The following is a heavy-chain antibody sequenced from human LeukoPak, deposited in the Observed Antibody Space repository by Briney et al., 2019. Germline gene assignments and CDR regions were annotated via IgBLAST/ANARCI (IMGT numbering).Heavy chain of an antibody. V-gene: IGHV1-2*04. CDR1: GYTFTGYY. J-gene: IGHJ6*02. D-gene: IGHD2-2*01. Sequence: ASVKVSCTASGYTFTGYYMHWVRQAPGQGLEWMGWINPNSGGTNYAQKFQGWVTMTRDTSISTAYMELSRLRSDDTAVYYCARQDQYCSSTSCYYYYGMGVWGQGTTVTVSS. CDR2: INPNSGGT. CDR3: ARQDQYCSSTSCYYYYGMGV.